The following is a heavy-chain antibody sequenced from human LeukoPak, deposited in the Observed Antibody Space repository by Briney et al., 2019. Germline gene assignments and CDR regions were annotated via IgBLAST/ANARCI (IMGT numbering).Heavy chain of an antibody. V-gene: IGHV1-3*04. CDR2: INTGNGNT. Sequence: GASVKVSCKASGYTFAGYGVHWVRQAPGQGLECMGWINTGNGNTGFSQNFQGRVTLTKDTAASTAYMELSGLTSEDTAVYYCAKDHGKSGSFDYWGQGTLVTVS. D-gene: IGHD5-24*01. J-gene: IGHJ4*02. CDR1: GYTFAGYG. CDR3: AKDHGKSGSFDY.